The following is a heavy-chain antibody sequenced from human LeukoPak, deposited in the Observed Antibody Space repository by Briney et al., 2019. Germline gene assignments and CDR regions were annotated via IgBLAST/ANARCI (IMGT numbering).Heavy chain of an antibody. CDR3: ARGWEQQLVSLMSYWFDP. CDR1: GGSFSGYY. D-gene: IGHD6-13*01. Sequence: SETLSLTCAVYGGSFSGYYWSWIRQPPGKGLEWIGEINHSGSTNHNPSLKSRVTISVDTSKNQFSLKLSSVTAADTAVYYCARGWEQQLVSLMSYWFDPWGQGTLVTVSS. CDR2: INHSGST. J-gene: IGHJ5*02. V-gene: IGHV4-34*01.